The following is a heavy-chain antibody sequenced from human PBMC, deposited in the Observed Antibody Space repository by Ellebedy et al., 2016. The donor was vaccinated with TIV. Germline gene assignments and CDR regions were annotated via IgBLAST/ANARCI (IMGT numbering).Heavy chain of an antibody. CDR3: ARDPALYYDILTGPGRFDP. Sequence: PGGSLRLSCAASGFTFSSYGMHWVRQAPGKGLEWVAVIWYDGSNKYYADSVKGRFTISRDNSKNTLYLQMNSLRAEDTAVYYCARDPALYYDILTGPGRFDPWGQGTLVTVSS. V-gene: IGHV3-33*08. D-gene: IGHD3-9*01. J-gene: IGHJ5*02. CDR2: IWYDGSNK. CDR1: GFTFSSYG.